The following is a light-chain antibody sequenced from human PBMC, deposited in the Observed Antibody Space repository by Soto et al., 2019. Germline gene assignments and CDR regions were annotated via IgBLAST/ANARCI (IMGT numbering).Light chain of an antibody. V-gene: IGLV7-46*01. CDR2: DTS. Sequence: QDVGTQEPSLTVSPGGTVTLTCASRTGAVTSGHYPYWFQQKPGQAPRTLIYDTSIKHSWTPARMSGSLLGGKAALTLSGVQHEDEAEFYCLLHLGDRRVFGGGTKLTVL. CDR1: TGAVTSGHY. CDR3: LLHLGDRRV. J-gene: IGLJ3*02.